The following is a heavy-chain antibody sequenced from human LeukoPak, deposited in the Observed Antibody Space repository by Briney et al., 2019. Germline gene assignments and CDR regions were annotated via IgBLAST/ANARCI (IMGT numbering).Heavy chain of an antibody. J-gene: IGHJ4*02. CDR3: AKDNVAAAGRYFDY. CDR1: GFTFSNYG. CDR2: ISYDGSNK. V-gene: IGHV3-30*18. D-gene: IGHD6-13*01. Sequence: PGGSLRLSCAASGFTFSNYGMHWVCQAPGQGLEWVALISYDGSNKYFADSVKGRFTISRDNSKNTLYLQMHSLRAEDTAVYYCAKDNVAAAGRYFDYWGQGTLVTVSS.